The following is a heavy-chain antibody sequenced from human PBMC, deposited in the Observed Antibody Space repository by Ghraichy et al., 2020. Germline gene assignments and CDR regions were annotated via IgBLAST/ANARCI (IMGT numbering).Heavy chain of an antibody. Sequence: ETLSLTCAVYGGSFSGYYWSWIRQPPGKGLEWIGEINHSGSTNYNPSLKSRVTISVDTSKNQFSRKLSSVTAADTAVYYCARGYDILTKYYYYGMDVWGQGTTVTVSS. CDR1: GGSFSGYY. CDR3: ARGYDILTKYYYYGMDV. V-gene: IGHV4-34*01. J-gene: IGHJ6*02. D-gene: IGHD3-9*01. CDR2: INHSGST.